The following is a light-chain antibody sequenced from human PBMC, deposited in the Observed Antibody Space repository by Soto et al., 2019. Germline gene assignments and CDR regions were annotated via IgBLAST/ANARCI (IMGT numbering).Light chain of an antibody. V-gene: IGKV1-5*01. CDR1: QSIAAS. CDR3: QQYDYSRA. J-gene: IGKJ1*01. CDR2: DVS. Sequence: DIQLTQSPSALSAFVGAAVTLTCRASQSIAASLAWYQNKPGEAPKLLIYDVSSLETGVPSRFSGSGSGTEFSLTIRGLQPDDFATYYCQQYDYSRAFGQGTRWIS.